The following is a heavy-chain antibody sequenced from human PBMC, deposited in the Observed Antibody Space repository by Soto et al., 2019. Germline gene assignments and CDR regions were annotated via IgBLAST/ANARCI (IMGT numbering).Heavy chain of an antibody. CDR3: ARSRRIQLWLLRYFDA. D-gene: IGHD5-18*01. Sequence: SETLSLSCTVSGGSISSYYWSWIRQPPGKGLEWIGYIYYSGSTNYNPSLKSRVTISVDTSKNQFSLKLSSVTAADTAVYYCARSRRIQLWLLRYFDAWGQGTTVT. CDR1: GGSISSYY. J-gene: IGHJ6*02. V-gene: IGHV4-59*01. CDR2: IYYSGST.